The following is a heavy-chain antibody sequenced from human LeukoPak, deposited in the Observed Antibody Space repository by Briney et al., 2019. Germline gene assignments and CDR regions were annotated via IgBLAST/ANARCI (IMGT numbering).Heavy chain of an antibody. CDR3: ARKLLLSTALAAFDI. Sequence: PGGSLRLSCAASGFTVSSNYVSWVRQAPGKGLEWVSVFYSGGSTYYADFVKGRFTISRGNSKNTLYLQMNSLRAEDTAVYYCARKLLLSTALAAFDIWGQGTMVTVSS. D-gene: IGHD2-15*01. V-gene: IGHV3-66*01. CDR1: GFTVSSNY. J-gene: IGHJ3*02. CDR2: FYSGGST.